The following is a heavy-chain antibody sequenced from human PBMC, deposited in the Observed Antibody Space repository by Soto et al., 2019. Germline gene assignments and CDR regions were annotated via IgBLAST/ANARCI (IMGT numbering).Heavy chain of an antibody. Sequence: GGSLRLSCAASGFTLSSYAMSRVRQAPGKGLEWVSAISGSGGSTYYADSVKGRFTISRDNSKNTLYLQMNSLRAEDTAVYYCAKDEWLVLGYYYYGMDVWGQGTTVTVSS. J-gene: IGHJ6*02. D-gene: IGHD6-19*01. CDR1: GFTLSSYA. CDR3: AKDEWLVLGYYYYGMDV. CDR2: ISGSGGST. V-gene: IGHV3-23*01.